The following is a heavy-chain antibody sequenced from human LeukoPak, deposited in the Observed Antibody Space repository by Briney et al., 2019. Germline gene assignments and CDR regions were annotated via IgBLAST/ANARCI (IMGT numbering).Heavy chain of an antibody. Sequence: GASVKVSCKASGYTLTSYDINWVRQATGQGLEWMGWMNPNSGNTGYAQKFQGRVTMTGDTSTSTAYMELSRLTPDDTGIYYCAGRPDTAMVPIFDYWGQGTLVTVSS. V-gene: IGHV1-8*01. CDR1: GYTLTSYD. J-gene: IGHJ4*02. D-gene: IGHD5-18*01. CDR3: AGRPDTAMVPIFDY. CDR2: MNPNSGNT.